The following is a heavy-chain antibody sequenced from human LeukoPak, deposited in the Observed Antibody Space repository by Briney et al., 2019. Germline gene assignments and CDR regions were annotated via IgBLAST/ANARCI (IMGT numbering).Heavy chain of an antibody. J-gene: IGHJ3*02. V-gene: IGHV4-34*01. CDR2: INHSGST. CDR1: GGSFSGYY. Sequence: PSETLSLTCAVCGGSFSGYYWSWIRQPPGKGLEWIGEINHSGSTNYNPSLKSRVTISVDTSKNQFSLKLSSVTAADTAVYYCARDPPGDNGAFDIWGQGTMVTVSS. D-gene: IGHD7-27*01. CDR3: ARDPPGDNGAFDI.